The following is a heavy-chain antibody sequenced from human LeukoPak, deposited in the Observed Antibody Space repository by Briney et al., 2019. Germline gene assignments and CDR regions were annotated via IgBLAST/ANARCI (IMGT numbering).Heavy chain of an antibody. CDR3: VGAIYHSSGYIRKRGNDAFDI. V-gene: IGHV3-74*01. D-gene: IGHD3-22*01. J-gene: IGHJ3*02. CDR2: IDTDGTTP. CDR1: GFSFRSYW. Sequence: QSGGSLRLSCAASGFSFRSYWMHWVRQAPGKGLVWVSRIDTDGTTPTYADSVNGRFTISRDNAKSTVSLQMNSLRAEDTAVYYCVGAIYHSSGYIRKRGNDAFDIWGQGTMVSVSS.